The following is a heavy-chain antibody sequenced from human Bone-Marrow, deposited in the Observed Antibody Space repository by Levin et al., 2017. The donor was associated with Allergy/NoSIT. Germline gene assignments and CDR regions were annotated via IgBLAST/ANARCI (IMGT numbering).Heavy chain of an antibody. CDR3: AKEGCSGGSCYWGPLDY. V-gene: IGHV3-23*01. CDR1: GFTFSSYA. CDR2: ISGSGGGGT. D-gene: IGHD2-15*01. Sequence: GESLKISCAASGFTFSSYAMSWVRQAPGKGLEWVSAISGSGGGGTYYADSVKGRFTISRDNSKNTLYLQMNSLRAEDTAIYYCAKEGCSGGSCYWGPLDYWGQGTLVTVSS. J-gene: IGHJ4*02.